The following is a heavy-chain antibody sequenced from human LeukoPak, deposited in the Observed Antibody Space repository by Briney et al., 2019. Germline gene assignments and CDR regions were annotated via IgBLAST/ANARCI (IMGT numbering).Heavy chain of an antibody. CDR3: ARGSHGDAFDY. Sequence: SETLSLTCIVSGGSIISTSYYWGWIRQSPGKGLEWIGHVHESDNTYYNPSLKSRVTISVDKSNNQFSLKLSSVTAADTAVYYCARGSHGDAFDYWGQGTLVTVSS. CDR2: VHESDNT. J-gene: IGHJ4*02. D-gene: IGHD3-10*01. V-gene: IGHV4-39*07. CDR1: GGSIISTSYY.